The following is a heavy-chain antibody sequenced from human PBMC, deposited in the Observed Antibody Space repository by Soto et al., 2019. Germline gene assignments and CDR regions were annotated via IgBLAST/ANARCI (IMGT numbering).Heavy chain of an antibody. J-gene: IGHJ3*02. CDR2: INSDGSST. CDR1: GFTFSSYW. CDR3: ARTDNKRRTVTTDAVEI. D-gene: IGHD4-17*01. Sequence: EVQLVESGGGFVQPGGSLRLSCAASGFTFSSYWMHWVRQAPGKGLVWVSRINSDGSSTNYADSVKGRFTISRDNANMTLYLQMNSLRAEDTAVYYCARTDNKRRTVTTDAVEIWGQGTMVTVSS. V-gene: IGHV3-74*01.